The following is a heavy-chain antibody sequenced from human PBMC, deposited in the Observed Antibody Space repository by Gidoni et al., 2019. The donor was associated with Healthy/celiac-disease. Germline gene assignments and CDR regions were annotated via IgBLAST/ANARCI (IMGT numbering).Heavy chain of an antibody. Sequence: QVQLVQSGAEVKKPGASVKVSCKASGYTFTSYGISWVRQAPGQGLEWMGWISAYNGNTNYAQKLQGRVTMTTDTSTSTAYMELRSLRSDDTAVYYCARGLGGIVVVVAETSSYGMDVWGQGTTVTVSS. V-gene: IGHV1-18*04. CDR3: ARGLGGIVVVVAETSSYGMDV. J-gene: IGHJ6*02. D-gene: IGHD2-15*01. CDR2: ISAYNGNT. CDR1: GYTFTSYG.